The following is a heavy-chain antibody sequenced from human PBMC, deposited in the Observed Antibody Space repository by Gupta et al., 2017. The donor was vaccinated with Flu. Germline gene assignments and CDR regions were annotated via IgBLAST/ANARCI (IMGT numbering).Heavy chain of an antibody. CDR1: GYTFTSYY. V-gene: IGHV1-46*01. CDR3: ARDSRITMVRGVIRTNNWFDP. Sequence: VKKPGASVKVSCKASGYTFTSYYMHWVRQAPGQGLEWMGMINPSGGSTSYAQKFQGRVTMTRDTSTSTVYMELSSLRSEDTAVCYCARDSRITMVRGVIRTNNWFDPWGQGTLVTVSS. J-gene: IGHJ5*02. D-gene: IGHD3-10*01. CDR2: INPSGGST.